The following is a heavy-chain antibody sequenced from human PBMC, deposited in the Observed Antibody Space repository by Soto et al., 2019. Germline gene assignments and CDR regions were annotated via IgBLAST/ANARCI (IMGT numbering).Heavy chain of an antibody. CDR3: ARFVGHQLPTIDF. Sequence: QVQLVQSGAEVKEPGASVRVSCKASGYTFTSYDINWVRQATGQGLEWMGWMNPESRNTGYAQKFQGRVTMTRDTSISTAYMELTSLRSEDTAVYYCARFVGHQLPTIDFWGQGTLVTVSS. D-gene: IGHD2-2*01. J-gene: IGHJ4*02. CDR1: GYTFTSYD. CDR2: MNPESRNT. V-gene: IGHV1-8*01.